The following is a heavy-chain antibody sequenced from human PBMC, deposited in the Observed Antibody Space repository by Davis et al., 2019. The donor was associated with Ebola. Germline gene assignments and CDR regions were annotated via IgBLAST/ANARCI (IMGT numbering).Heavy chain of an antibody. CDR1: GGSISSSSYY. CDR3: ARHQGSDRYYYCDY. Sequence: PGGSLRLSCTVSGGSISSSSYYWGWIRQPPGKGLEWIGSIYYSGSTYYNPSLKSRVTISVDTSKNQFSLKVSSVTAADTAVYYCARHQGSDRYYYCDYWGLGTLVTVSS. CDR2: IYYSGST. V-gene: IGHV4-39*01. D-gene: IGHD3-10*01. J-gene: IGHJ4*02.